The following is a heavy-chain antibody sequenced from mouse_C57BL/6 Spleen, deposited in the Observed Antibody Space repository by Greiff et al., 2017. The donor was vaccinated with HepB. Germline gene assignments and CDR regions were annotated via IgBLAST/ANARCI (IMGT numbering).Heavy chain of an antibody. CDR1: GFTFSSYG. CDR3: AGHEREGLRHHYFDY. D-gene: IGHD2-2*01. CDR2: ISSGGSYT. Sequence: EVKLVESGGDLVKPGGSLKLSCAASGFTFSSYGMSWVRQTPDKRLEWVATISSGGSYTYYPDSVKGLFTISRDNAKNTLDLQMSSLKSEDTAMYYCAGHEREGLRHHYFDYWGQGTTLTVSS. J-gene: IGHJ2*01. V-gene: IGHV5-6*01.